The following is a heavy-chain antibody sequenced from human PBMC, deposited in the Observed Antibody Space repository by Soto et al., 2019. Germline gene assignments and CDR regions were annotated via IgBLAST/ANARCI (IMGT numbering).Heavy chain of an antibody. J-gene: IGHJ4*02. V-gene: IGHV3-30*18. CDR2: ISYDGSNK. D-gene: IGHD3-16*02. CDR1: GFTFSSYG. CDR3: AKDVWDRSYYDYVWGSYRFATAGKNDY. Sequence: GGSLRLSCAASGFTFSSYGMHWVRQAPGKGLEWVAVISYDGSNKYYADSVKGRFTISRDNSKNTLYLQMNSLRAEDTAVYYCAKDVWDRSYYDYVWGSYRFATAGKNDYWGQGTLVTVSS.